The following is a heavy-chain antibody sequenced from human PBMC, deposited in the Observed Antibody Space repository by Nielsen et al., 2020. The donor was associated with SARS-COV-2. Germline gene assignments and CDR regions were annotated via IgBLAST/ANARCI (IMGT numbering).Heavy chain of an antibody. D-gene: IGHD4-17*01. V-gene: IGHV6-1*01. CDR3: ARARGAYGDYYYYYYTDV. CDR2: TYYRSKWYN. Sequence: WIRQSPSRGLEWLGRTYYRSKWYNDYAVSVKSRITINPDTSKNQFSLHLNSVTPEDPAVYYCARARGAYGDYYYYYYTDVWGKGTTVTVSS. J-gene: IGHJ6*03.